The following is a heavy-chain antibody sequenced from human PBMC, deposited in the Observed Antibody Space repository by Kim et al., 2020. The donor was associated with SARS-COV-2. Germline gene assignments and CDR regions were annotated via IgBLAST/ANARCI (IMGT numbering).Heavy chain of an antibody. CDR2: INPNSGGT. Sequence: ASVKVSCKASGYTFTGYYMHWVRQAPGQGLEWMGRINPNSGGTNYAQKFQGRVTMTRDTSISTAYMELSRLRSDDTAVYYCARVGTLGSYYGSGSSSHFHQTPMDVWGQGTTVTVSS. J-gene: IGHJ6*02. D-gene: IGHD3-10*01. CDR3: ARVGTLGSYYGSGSSSHFHQTPMDV. V-gene: IGHV1-2*06. CDR1: GYTFTGYY.